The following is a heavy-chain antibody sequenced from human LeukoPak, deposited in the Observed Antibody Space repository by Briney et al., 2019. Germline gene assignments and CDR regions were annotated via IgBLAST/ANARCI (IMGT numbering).Heavy chain of an antibody. CDR2: IKQDGSEK. J-gene: IGHJ4*02. CDR3: ARGGKYDSSGYYAYY. D-gene: IGHD3-22*01. Sequence: GGSLRLSCAASGFTFSSYSMSWVRQAPGKGLEWVANIKQDGSEKYYVDSVKGRFTISRDNAKNSLYLQMNSLRAEDTAVYYCARGGKYDSSGYYAYYWGQGILVTVSS. CDR1: GFTFSSYS. V-gene: IGHV3-7*01.